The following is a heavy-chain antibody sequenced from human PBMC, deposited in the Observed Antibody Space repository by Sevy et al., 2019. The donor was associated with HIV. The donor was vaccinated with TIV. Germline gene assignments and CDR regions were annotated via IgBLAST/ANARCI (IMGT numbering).Heavy chain of an antibody. CDR2: ISYDGSNK. J-gene: IGHJ6*02. D-gene: IGHD6-6*01. V-gene: IGHV3-30*18. Sequence: GGSLRLSCAASGFTFSSYGMHWVRRAPGKGLEWVAAISYDGSNKDYADSVKGRFTISRDNSKNTLYLQMNSLRAEDTAVYYCAKVRSSSTPTDRKYYYYGMDVWGQGTTVTVSS. CDR1: GFTFSSYG. CDR3: AKVRSSSTPTDRKYYYYGMDV.